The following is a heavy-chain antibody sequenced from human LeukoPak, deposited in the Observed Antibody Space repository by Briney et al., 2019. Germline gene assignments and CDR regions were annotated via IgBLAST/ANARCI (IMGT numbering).Heavy chain of an antibody. CDR2: ISSSGSTI. J-gene: IGHJ5*02. CDR1: GFTFSDYY. Sequence: GGSLRLSCAASGFTFSDYYMSWIRQAPGKGLEWVPFISSSGSTIYYADFVKGRFTISRDNAKNSLYLQINSLRAEDTAVYYCARARDVLRLLQWLPPGFWFDPRGQGSLVTVSS. V-gene: IGHV3-11*04. CDR3: ARARDVLRLLQWLPPGFWFDP. D-gene: IGHD3-3*01.